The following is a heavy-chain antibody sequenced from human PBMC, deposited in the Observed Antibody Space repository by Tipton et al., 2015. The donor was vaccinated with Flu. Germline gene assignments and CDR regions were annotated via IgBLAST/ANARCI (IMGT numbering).Heavy chain of an antibody. V-gene: IGHV4-4*07. CDR2: MYASGST. D-gene: IGHD3-10*01. Sequence: TLSLTCTVSGDSMNSFYWSWIRQPAGKGLEWIGRMYASGSTKYNPSLKSRVTMSVDTSKNQLSLKLTSVTAADTAVYYCATYYYGSGTQSAFDYWGQGTLVTVSS. J-gene: IGHJ4*02. CDR1: GDSMNSFY. CDR3: ATYYYGSGTQSAFDY.